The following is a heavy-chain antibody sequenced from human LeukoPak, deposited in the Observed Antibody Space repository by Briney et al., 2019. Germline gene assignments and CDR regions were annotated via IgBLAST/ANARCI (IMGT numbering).Heavy chain of an antibody. V-gene: IGHV3-23*01. Sequence: GGSLRLSCAASGFTFSSYAMSWVRQAPGKGLEWVSAISGSGGSTYYADSVKGRFTISRDNSKNTLYLQMNSLRAEDTAVYYCARDSGRSSSTVKEGAFDIWGQGTMVTVSS. CDR3: ARDSGRSSSTVKEGAFDI. J-gene: IGHJ3*02. CDR1: GFTFSSYA. D-gene: IGHD6-13*01. CDR2: ISGSGGST.